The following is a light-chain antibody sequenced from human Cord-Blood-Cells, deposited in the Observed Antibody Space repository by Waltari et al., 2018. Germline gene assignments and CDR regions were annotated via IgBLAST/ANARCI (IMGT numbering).Light chain of an antibody. Sequence: QSVLTQPPSASGTPGQRVTIACFGSSSTIGSNYVYWYQQLPGTAPKLLIYRNNQRPSGVPDRFSGSKSGTSASLAISGLRSEDEADYYCAAWDDSLSGWVFGGGTKLTVL. CDR2: RNN. J-gene: IGLJ3*02. V-gene: IGLV1-47*01. CDR1: SSTIGSNY. CDR3: AAWDDSLSGWV.